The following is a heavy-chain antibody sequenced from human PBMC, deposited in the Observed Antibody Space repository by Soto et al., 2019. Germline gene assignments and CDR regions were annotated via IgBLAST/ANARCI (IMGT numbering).Heavy chain of an antibody. V-gene: IGHV3-30*18. CDR1: GFTFSSYG. J-gene: IGHJ4*02. CDR3: AKQLRGSGWYPLDS. D-gene: IGHD6-19*01. CDR2: SSFDGTQQ. Sequence: GGSLRLSCAASGFTFSSYGMHWVRQAPGKGLEWLAVSSFDGTQQFYGDSVKGRFTVSRDNSNNTLYLEMNSLRTEDTAVYYCAKQLRGSGWYPLDSWGQGTPVTVSS.